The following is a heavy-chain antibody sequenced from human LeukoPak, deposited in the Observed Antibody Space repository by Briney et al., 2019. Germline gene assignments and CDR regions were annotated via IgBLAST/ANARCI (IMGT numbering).Heavy chain of an antibody. D-gene: IGHD2-2*01. V-gene: IGHV4-34*01. CDR3: AKVVPAATNYYYYYGMDV. CDR1: GGSFSSYY. Sequence: SETLSLTCAVYGGSFSSYYWSWIRQPPGKGLEWIGEINHSGSTNYNPCLTSRVRISIDTSKNQFSLKLSSVTAADTAVYYCAKVVPAATNYYYYYGMDVWGKGTTVTVSS. CDR2: INHSGST. J-gene: IGHJ6*04.